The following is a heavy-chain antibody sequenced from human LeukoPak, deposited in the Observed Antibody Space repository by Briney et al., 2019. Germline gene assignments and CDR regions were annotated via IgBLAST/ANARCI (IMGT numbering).Heavy chain of an antibody. D-gene: IGHD2-15*01. CDR2: IYHSGST. J-gene: IGHJ6*02. CDR3: ARERCSGGSCYGYYYYGMDV. V-gene: IGHV4-59*01. CDR1: GVSISNYY. Sequence: PSETLSLTCTVTGVSISNYYWSWLRQPPGEGLEWIGYIYHSGSTNYNPSLKRRVTISIDTSKNQFSLRLSSVTAADTAVYYCARERCSGGSCYGYYYYGMDVWGQGTTVTVSS.